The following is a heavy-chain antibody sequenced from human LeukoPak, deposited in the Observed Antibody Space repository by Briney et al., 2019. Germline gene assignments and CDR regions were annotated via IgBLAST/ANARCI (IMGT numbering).Heavy chain of an antibody. CDR1: GFTVISNY. CDR3: ASNLGPAWLQLLNESVY. Sequence: PGGSLRLSCAASGFTVISNYMSCVRQAPGKGLEWVSTISGSSGNTFYADSVKGRFTISRDNSENTLYLHMNSLRAEDTAMYYCASNLGPAWLQLLNESVYWGQGTLVTVSS. D-gene: IGHD5-24*01. CDR2: ISGSSGNT. J-gene: IGHJ4*02. V-gene: IGHV3-23*01.